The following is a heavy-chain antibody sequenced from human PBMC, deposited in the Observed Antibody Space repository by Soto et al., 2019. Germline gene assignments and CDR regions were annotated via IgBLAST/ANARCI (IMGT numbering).Heavy chain of an antibody. Sequence: GASVKVSCKASGYTFTSYGISWVRQAPGQGLEWMGWISAYNGNTNYAQKLQGRVTMTTDTSTSTAYMELRSLRSDDTAVYYCARAPKTQQPSYYYHGMDVWGQGTTVTVSS. CDR3: ARAPKTQQPSYYYHGMDV. CDR1: GYTFTSYG. CDR2: ISAYNGNT. D-gene: IGHD1-1*01. J-gene: IGHJ6*02. V-gene: IGHV1-18*01.